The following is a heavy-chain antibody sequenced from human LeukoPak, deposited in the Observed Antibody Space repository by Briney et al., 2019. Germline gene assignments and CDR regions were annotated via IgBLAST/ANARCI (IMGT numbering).Heavy chain of an antibody. D-gene: IGHD5-24*01. V-gene: IGHV4-61*02. CDR1: GGSISSGSYY. J-gene: IGHJ4*02. CDR3: ARDDLEMATFYFDY. CDR2: IYTSGST. Sequence: SQTLSLTCTVSGGSISSGSYYWSWIRQPAGKGLEWIGRIYTSGSTNYNPSLKSRVTISVDTSENQFSLKLSSVTAANTAVYYCARDDLEMATFYFDYWGQGALVTVSS.